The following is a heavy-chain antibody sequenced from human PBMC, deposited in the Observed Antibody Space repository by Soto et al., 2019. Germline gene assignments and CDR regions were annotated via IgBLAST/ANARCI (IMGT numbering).Heavy chain of an antibody. J-gene: IGHJ6*02. CDR2: ISAYNGNT. Sequence: QVQLVPSGAEVKKPGASVKVSCKASGYTFTSYGISWVRQAPGQGLEWMGWISAYNGNTNYAQKLQGRVTMTTDTSTSTAYRELRSLRYDDTAVYYCARAPLYGILTGTPLGDGMEVWGQGTTVTVSS. CDR1: GYTFTSYG. CDR3: ARAPLYGILTGTPLGDGMEV. D-gene: IGHD3-9*01. V-gene: IGHV1-18*01.